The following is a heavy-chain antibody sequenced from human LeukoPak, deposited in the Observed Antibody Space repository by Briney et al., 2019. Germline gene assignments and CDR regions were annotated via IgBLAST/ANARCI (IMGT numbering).Heavy chain of an antibody. D-gene: IGHD3-16*02. Sequence: GGSLRLSCAASGFTFSNFGMHWVRQAPGQGLEWVAVISYDGSNNYYADSVKGRFTISRDNSKNTLYLQMNSLRAEDTAVYYCAKASVYVYYGMDVWGQGTTVTVSS. CDR1: GFTFSNFG. J-gene: IGHJ6*02. CDR2: ISYDGSNN. V-gene: IGHV3-30*18. CDR3: AKASVYVYYGMDV.